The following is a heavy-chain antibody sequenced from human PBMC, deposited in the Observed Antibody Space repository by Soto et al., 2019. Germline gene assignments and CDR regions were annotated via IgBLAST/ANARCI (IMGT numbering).Heavy chain of an antibody. D-gene: IGHD5-18*01. J-gene: IGHJ4*02. V-gene: IGHV1-69*06. CDR3: ARLSSAKTLHRYRDTAMPY. CDR2: IIPIFGTA. Sequence: SVKVSCKASGGTFSSYAISWVRQAPGQGLEWMGGIIPIFGTANYAQKFQGRVTITADKSTSTAYMELSSLRSEDTAVYYCARLSSAKTLHRYRDTAMPYWGQGTLVTVS. CDR1: GGTFSSYA.